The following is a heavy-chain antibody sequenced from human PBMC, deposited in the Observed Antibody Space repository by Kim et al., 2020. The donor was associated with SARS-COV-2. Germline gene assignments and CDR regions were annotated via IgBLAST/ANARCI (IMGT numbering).Heavy chain of an antibody. CDR2: INNNGGNT. V-gene: IGHV3-64D*09. CDR3: VKDRMIRGVMVGP. J-gene: IGHJ1*01. Sequence: GGSLRLSCSASGFTFSSYAMHWVRQAPGKGLEYVSGINNNGGNTYYTDSVKGRFTISRDNSKNTLLLQMSGLRAEDTAVYYCVKDRMIRGVMVGPWGQGT. CDR1: GFTFSSYA. D-gene: IGHD3-10*01.